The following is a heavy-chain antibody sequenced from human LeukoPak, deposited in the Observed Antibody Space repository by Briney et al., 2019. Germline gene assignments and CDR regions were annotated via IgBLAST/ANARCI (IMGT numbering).Heavy chain of an antibody. CDR3: ARDALWFGETTYYYGMDV. V-gene: IGHV3-7*01. J-gene: IGHJ6*04. CDR2: IKQDGSEK. CDR1: GFTFSSYW. Sequence: GGSLRLSCAASGFTFSSYWMSWVRQAPGKGLEWVANIKQDGSEKYYVDSVKGRFTISRDNAKNSLFLQMNSLRAEDTAVYYCARDALWFGETTYYYGMDVWGKGTTATVSS. D-gene: IGHD3-10*01.